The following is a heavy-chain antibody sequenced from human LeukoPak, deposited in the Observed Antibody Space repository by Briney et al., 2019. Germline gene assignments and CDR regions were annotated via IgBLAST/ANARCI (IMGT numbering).Heavy chain of an antibody. CDR1: GLSFSDYT. Sequence: GGSLRLSCVASGLSFSDYTMNWFRQVPGEGLEWLSSIESASNYIYYADSVKGRFTISRDNAKNSLFLQMDSLTAEDTAVYYCAREATSGWFYFDHWGQGTLVAV. J-gene: IGHJ4*02. D-gene: IGHD6-19*01. CDR2: IESASNYI. V-gene: IGHV3-21*01. CDR3: AREATSGWFYFDH.